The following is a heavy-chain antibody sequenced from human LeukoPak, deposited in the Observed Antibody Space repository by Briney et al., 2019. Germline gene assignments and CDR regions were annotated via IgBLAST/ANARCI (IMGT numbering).Heavy chain of an antibody. CDR2: IKGNGDTT. Sequence: GGSLRLSCAASGFTFHNYAMYWVRQAPGKGLEWVSLIKGNGDTTYTDSVKGRFIISRDNSKNSLYLQINSLRTEDTALYYCAKESGKFDYWGQGTLVAVSS. CDR1: GFTFHNYA. J-gene: IGHJ4*02. V-gene: IGHV3-43*02. CDR3: AKESGKFDY.